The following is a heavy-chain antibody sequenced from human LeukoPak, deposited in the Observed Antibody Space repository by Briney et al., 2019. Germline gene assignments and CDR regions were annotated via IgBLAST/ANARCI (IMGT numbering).Heavy chain of an antibody. CDR3: ARIGGSGTYWDY. CDR1: GFTFSDYW. D-gene: IGHD3-10*01. CDR2: IKYHGSDE. V-gene: IGHV3-7*01. Sequence: GGSLRLSCAASGFTFSDYWTSWVRPAPGKGLEWVANIKYHGSDEHYVDSVRGRFTISRDNAKNSLFLQMNSLRAEDTAVYYCARIGGSGTYWDYWGQGTLVTVSS. J-gene: IGHJ4*02.